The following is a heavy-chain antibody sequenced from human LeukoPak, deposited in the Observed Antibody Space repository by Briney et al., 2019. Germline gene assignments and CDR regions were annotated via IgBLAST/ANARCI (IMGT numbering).Heavy chain of an antibody. CDR3: AREEGPMDV. J-gene: IGHJ6*02. CDR2: IDAGGST. Sequence: GGSLRLSCKVSGFNVSLNSMSWVRQAPGKGLEWVSIIDAGGSTDYADSVKVRFSISRDDSKNTVFLQMNRLRGEDTGLYYCAREEGPMDVWGQGTTVTVSS. V-gene: IGHV3-66*01. CDR1: GFNVSLNS.